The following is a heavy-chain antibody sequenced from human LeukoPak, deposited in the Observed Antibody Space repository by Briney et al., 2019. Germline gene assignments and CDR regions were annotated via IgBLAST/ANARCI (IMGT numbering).Heavy chain of an antibody. J-gene: IGHJ4*02. CDR3: ARLVGSSWYHEVLRGRDY. CDR1: GGSISSYY. Sequence: SETLSLTCTVSGGSISSYYWSWIRQPAGEGLEWIGHIYSTRSTNYNPSLKSRVTISVDTSKNQFSLKLTSVTAADTAVYYCARLVGSSWYHEVLRGRDYWGQGTLVTVSS. D-gene: IGHD6-13*01. CDR2: IYSTRST. V-gene: IGHV4-4*08.